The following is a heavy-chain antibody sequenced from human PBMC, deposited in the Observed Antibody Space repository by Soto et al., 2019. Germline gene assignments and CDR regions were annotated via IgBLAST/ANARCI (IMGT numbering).Heavy chain of an antibody. D-gene: IGHD6-19*01. CDR3: ARDSRAVAGYGMDV. CDR2: INSDGSST. V-gene: IGHV3-74*01. J-gene: IGHJ6*02. CDR1: GFTFSSYW. Sequence: VQLVESGGGLVQPGGSLRLSCAASGFTFSSYWMHWVRQAPGKGLVWVSRINSDGSSTSYADSVKGRFAISRDNAKNTLYLQMNSLRAEDTAVYYCARDSRAVAGYGMDVWGQGTTVTVSS.